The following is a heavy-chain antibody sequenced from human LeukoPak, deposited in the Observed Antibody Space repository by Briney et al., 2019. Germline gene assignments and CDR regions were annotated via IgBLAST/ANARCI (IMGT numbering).Heavy chain of an antibody. CDR1: GGSFSGYY. CDR3: ARVDGYCSSTRCYRRWFDP. V-gene: IGHV4-34*01. Sequence: PSDTLSLTCAVYGGSFSGYYWSWIRHPPGKGLEWLGEINHSGSTNYNPSLKSRVTISVDTSKNQFSLKLSSVTAAATAVYSCARVDGYCSSTRCYRRWFDPWGQGNLVTVSS. J-gene: IGHJ5*02. D-gene: IGHD2-2*03. CDR2: INHSGST.